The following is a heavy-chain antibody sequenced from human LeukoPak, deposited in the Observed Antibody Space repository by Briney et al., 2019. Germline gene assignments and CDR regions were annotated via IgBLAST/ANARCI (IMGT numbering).Heavy chain of an antibody. Sequence: GGSLRLSCAASGFTFSSYSMNWVRQAPGKGLEWVSYISSSSTIYYADSVKGRFTISRDNAKNSLYLQMNSLRAEDTAVYYCAKDSYGYVVTVDYWGQGTLVTVSS. V-gene: IGHV3-48*01. CDR3: AKDSYGYVVTVDY. D-gene: IGHD5-18*01. CDR2: ISSSSTI. CDR1: GFTFSSYS. J-gene: IGHJ4*02.